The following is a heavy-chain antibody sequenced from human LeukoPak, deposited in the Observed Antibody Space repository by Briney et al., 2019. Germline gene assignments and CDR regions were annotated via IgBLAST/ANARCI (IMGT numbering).Heavy chain of an antibody. J-gene: IGHJ3*02. Sequence: GASVKVSCKASGGTFSSYAISWVRQAPGQGLEWMGRIIPILGIANYAQKFQGRDTITADKSTSTAYMELSSLRSEDTAVYYCASLQQQLVQGHAFDIWGQGTMVTVSS. D-gene: IGHD6-13*01. V-gene: IGHV1-69*04. CDR1: GGTFSSYA. CDR2: IIPILGIA. CDR3: ASLQQQLVQGHAFDI.